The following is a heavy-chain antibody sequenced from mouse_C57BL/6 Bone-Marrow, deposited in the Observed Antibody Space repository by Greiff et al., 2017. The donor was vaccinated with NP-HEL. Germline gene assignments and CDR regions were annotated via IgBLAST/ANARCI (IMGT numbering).Heavy chain of an antibody. Sequence: HVQLQQSGPELVKPGASVKISCKASGYAFTDYYINWVKQRPGQGLEWIGWIFPGSGSTYYNEKFKGKATLTVDKSSSTAYMLLSSLTSEDSAVYFCARVKDYYGSSPHYYAMDYWGQGTSVTVSS. CDR1: GYAFTDYY. J-gene: IGHJ4*01. CDR3: ARVKDYYGSSPHYYAMDY. D-gene: IGHD1-1*01. V-gene: IGHV1-75*01. CDR2: IFPGSGST.